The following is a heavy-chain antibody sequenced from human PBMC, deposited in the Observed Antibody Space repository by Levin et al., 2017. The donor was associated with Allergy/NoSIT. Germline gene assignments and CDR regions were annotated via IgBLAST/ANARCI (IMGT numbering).Heavy chain of an antibody. V-gene: IGHV3-23*01. J-gene: IGHJ4*02. CDR2: ISGSGGST. Sequence: ASVKVSCAASGFTFSSYAMSWVRQAPGKGLEWVSAISGSGGSTYYADSVKGRFTISRDNSKNTLYLQMNSLRAEDTAVYYCAKASLLYSSSWYYFDYWGQGTLVTVSS. D-gene: IGHD6-13*01. CDR3: AKASLLYSSSWYYFDY. CDR1: GFTFSSYA.